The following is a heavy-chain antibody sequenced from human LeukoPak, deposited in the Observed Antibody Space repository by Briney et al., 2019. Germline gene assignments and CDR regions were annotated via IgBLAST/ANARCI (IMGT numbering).Heavy chain of an antibody. Sequence: GGSLRLSCAASGFTFSHYYMTWVRQAPGKGLEWVSHIKGNGATTYYADSVRGRFTISRDNAKNSLFLQMNSLRVDDTATYYCARAGEMRYMDVWGKGTAVAVS. CDR3: ARAGEMRYMDV. V-gene: IGHV3-11*01. J-gene: IGHJ6*03. D-gene: IGHD5-24*01. CDR1: GFTFSHYY. CDR2: IKGNGATT.